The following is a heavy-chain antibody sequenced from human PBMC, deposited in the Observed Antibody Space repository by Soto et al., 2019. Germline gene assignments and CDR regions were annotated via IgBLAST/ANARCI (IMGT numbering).Heavy chain of an antibody. CDR1: GGSISSGGYY. D-gene: IGHD3-10*01. Sequence: PSETLSLTCTVSGGSISSGGYYWSWIRQHPGKGLEWIGYIYYSGSTYYNPSLKSRVTISVDTSKNQFSLKLSSVTAADTAVYYCARERMVRGARNYYYYYGMDVWGQGTTVTVSS. CDR3: ARERMVRGARNYYYYYGMDV. CDR2: IYYSGST. V-gene: IGHV4-31*03. J-gene: IGHJ6*02.